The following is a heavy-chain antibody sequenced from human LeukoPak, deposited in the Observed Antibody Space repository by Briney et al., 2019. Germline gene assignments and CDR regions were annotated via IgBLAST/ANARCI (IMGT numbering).Heavy chain of an antibody. CDR1: GFTFDNYE. CDR2: IGSNGRST. CDR3: VNQISGWVY. D-gene: IGHD6-19*01. Sequence: GGSLRLSCSASGFTFDNYEMHWVRQAPGKGLEYVSGIGSNGRSTYNADFVKGRFTISRDNSKNTLFLQLTSLRAEDTAVYYCVNQISGWVYWGQGTLVTVSS. V-gene: IGHV3-64D*06. J-gene: IGHJ4*02.